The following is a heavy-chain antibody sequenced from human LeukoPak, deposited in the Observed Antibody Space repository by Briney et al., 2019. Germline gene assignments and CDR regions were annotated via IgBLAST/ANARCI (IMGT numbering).Heavy chain of an antibody. Sequence: GRSLRLSCAASGFTFSSYGMHWVRQAPGKGQERVAVISYDGSNKYYEDPVKGRFTISRDNSKNTVYLQMNSLRAEDTAVYYCAKTTAGYSSGRFPGWPVDYWGRGTLVTVSS. J-gene: IGHJ4*02. D-gene: IGHD6-19*01. CDR3: AKTTAGYSSGRFPGWPVDY. CDR1: GFTFSSYG. CDR2: ISYDGSNK. V-gene: IGHV3-30*18.